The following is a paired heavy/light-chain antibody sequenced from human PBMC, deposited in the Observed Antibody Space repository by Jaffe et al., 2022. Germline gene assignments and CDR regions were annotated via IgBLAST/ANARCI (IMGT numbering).Light chain of an antibody. CDR1: SSNIGNNA. CDR3: AAWDDRLNGVV. J-gene: IGLJ2*01. Sequence: QSVLTQPPSVSEAPRQRVTISCSGSSSNIGNNAVNWYQQLPGKAPKLLIYYDDLLPSGVSDRFSGSKSGTSASLAISGLQSEDEADYYCAAWDDRLNGVVFGGGTKLTVL. CDR2: YDD. V-gene: IGLV1-36*01.
Heavy chain of an antibody. D-gene: IGHD3-16*02. V-gene: IGHV5-51*03. CDR3: ARLRYYDYIWGSYLKGYFDY. Sequence: EVQLVQSGAEVKKPGESLKISCKGSGYSFTSYWIGWVRQMPGKGLEWMGIIYPGDSDTRYSPSFQGQVTISADKSISTAYLQWSSLKASDTAMYYCARLRYYDYIWGSYLKGYFDYWGQGTLVTVSS. CDR1: GYSFTSYW. J-gene: IGHJ4*02. CDR2: IYPGDSDT.